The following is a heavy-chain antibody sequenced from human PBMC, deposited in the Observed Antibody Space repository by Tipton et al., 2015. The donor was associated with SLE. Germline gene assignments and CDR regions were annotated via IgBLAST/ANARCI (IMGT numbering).Heavy chain of an antibody. J-gene: IGHJ6*02. CDR3: ARGLYYYYGMDV. Sequence: TLSLTCTVSCGSISSYYWSWIRQPPGKGLEWIGYIYYSGSTNYNPSLKSRVTISVDTSKNQFSLKLTSVTAADTAVYYCARGLYYYYGMDVWGQGTTVTVSS. CDR2: IYYSGST. V-gene: IGHV4-59*01. CDR1: CGSISSYY.